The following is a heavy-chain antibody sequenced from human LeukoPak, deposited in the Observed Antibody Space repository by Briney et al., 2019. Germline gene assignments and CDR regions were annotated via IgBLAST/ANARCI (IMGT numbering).Heavy chain of an antibody. D-gene: IGHD2/OR15-2a*01. CDR2: INDPGGST. V-gene: IGHV3-23*01. J-gene: IGHJ4*02. CDR3: TTFYTRLTDY. Sequence: GGSLRLSCAASGFTFSSYAMSWVRQAPGKGLEWASTINDPGGSTYYADSVKGRFTISRDNSKNTLYLQMNSLRAEDTAVYYCTTFYTRLTDYWGQGTLVTVSS. CDR1: GFTFSSYA.